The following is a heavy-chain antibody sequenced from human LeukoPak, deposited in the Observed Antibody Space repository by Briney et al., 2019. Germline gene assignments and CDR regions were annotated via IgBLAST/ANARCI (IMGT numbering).Heavy chain of an antibody. Sequence: AASVKVSCKASGYTFTGYYMHWVRQAPGQGLEWMGWINPNSGGTNYAQKFQGRVTMTRDTSISTAYMELSRLRSDDTAVYYCARDYYGSGSYYNTYYFDYWGQGTLVTVSS. D-gene: IGHD3-10*01. CDR1: GYTFTGYY. V-gene: IGHV1-2*02. J-gene: IGHJ4*02. CDR3: ARDYYGSGSYYNTYYFDY. CDR2: INPNSGGT.